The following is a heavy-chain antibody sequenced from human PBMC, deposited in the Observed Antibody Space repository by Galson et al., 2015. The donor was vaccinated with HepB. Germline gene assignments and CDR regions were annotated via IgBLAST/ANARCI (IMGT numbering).Heavy chain of an antibody. CDR2: ISGSGGST. J-gene: IGHJ6*02. CDR3: AKDGGGYSSANYYYYGMDV. D-gene: IGHD6-19*01. Sequence: SLRLSCAASGFTFSSYAMGWVRQAPGKGLEWVSAISGSGGSTYYADSVKGRFTISRDNSKNTLYLQMNSLRAEDTAVYYCAKDGGGYSSANYYYYGMDVWGQGTTVTVSS. V-gene: IGHV3-23*01. CDR1: GFTFSSYA.